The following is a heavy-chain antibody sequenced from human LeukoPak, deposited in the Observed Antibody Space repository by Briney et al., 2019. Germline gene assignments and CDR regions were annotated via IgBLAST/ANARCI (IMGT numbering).Heavy chain of an antibody. D-gene: IGHD1-26*01. CDR3: ARDGSGSSQYDWFDP. J-gene: IGHJ5*02. V-gene: IGHV4-4*07. CDR1: GASSSNHF. CDR2: IYTSGST. Sequence: SETLSLTCSVSGASSSNHFWSWIRQPPGKGLEWLGRIYTSGSTNYNPSLKSRVTMSVDTSKNQFSLKLSSVTAADTAVYYCARDGSGSSQYDWFDPWGQGTLVTVSS.